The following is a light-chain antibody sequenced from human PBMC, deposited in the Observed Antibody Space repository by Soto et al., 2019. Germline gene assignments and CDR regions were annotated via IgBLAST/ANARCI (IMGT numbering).Light chain of an antibody. CDR3: AAWDDSLNGPYV. Sequence: QSVLTEPPSASGTPGQRVTISCSGSRSNIGSNTVNWYRQLPGTAPKLLIYSNNQRPSGVPDRFSGSKSGTSASLAISGLQSEDEADYYCAAWDDSLNGPYVFGTGTKVTV. CDR2: SNN. J-gene: IGLJ1*01. CDR1: RSNIGSNT. V-gene: IGLV1-44*01.